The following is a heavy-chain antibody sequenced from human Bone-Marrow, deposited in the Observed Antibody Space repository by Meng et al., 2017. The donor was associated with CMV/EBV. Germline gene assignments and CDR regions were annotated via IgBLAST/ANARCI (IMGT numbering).Heavy chain of an antibody. CDR1: GGTFSSYA. D-gene: IGHD1-26*01. CDR3: ARQGGSYSGGYFDY. CDR2: IYPGDSDT. Sequence: KVSCKASGGTFSSYAISWVRQAPGQGLEWMGGIIYPGDSDTRYSPSFHGQVTISADKSISTAYLQWSSLKASDTAMYYCARQGGSYSGGYFDYWGQGTLVTVS. J-gene: IGHJ4*02. V-gene: IGHV5-51*01.